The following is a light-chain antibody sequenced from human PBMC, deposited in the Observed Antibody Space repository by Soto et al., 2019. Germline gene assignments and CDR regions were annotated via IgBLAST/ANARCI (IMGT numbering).Light chain of an antibody. CDR1: QSINSW. CDR2: DAS. J-gene: IGKJ2*01. Sequence: DIEMTQSPSTLSASVGDRVTITCRASQSINSWLAWYQQKAGKAPKLLIYDASTLENSVPLRFSGSGSGTDFTLTISGLQPDDFATYYCQQYNTYSYTFGQGTKLEIK. CDR3: QQYNTYSYT. V-gene: IGKV1-5*01.